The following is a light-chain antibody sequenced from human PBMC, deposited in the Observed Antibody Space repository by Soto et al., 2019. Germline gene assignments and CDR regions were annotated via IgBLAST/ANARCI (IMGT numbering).Light chain of an antibody. CDR2: GAS. CDR3: QQYSNSRT. V-gene: IGKV3-20*01. Sequence: EIVLTQSPGTLSLSPGERATLSCRASQSVSSSYLAWYQQTPGQAPRLLIYGASSRATGIPDRFSGSGSETXFTLTISRLEPEDFAVYYCQQYSNSRTFGQGTKVDIK. CDR1: QSVSSSY. J-gene: IGKJ1*01.